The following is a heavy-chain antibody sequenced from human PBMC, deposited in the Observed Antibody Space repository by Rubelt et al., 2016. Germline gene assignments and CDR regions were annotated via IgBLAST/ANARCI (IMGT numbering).Heavy chain of an antibody. CDR3: ARVIAAREDYNWFDP. Sequence: QVQLVQSGAEVKKPGASVKVSCKASGYTFTSYAMNWVRQAPGQGLEWMGWINTNTGNPTYAKGFTGRFVFSLDTSVSTAYLQISSLKAEDTAVYYCARVIAAREDYNWFDPWGQGTLVTVSS. CDR2: INTNTGNP. J-gene: IGHJ5*02. CDR1: GYTFTSYA. V-gene: IGHV7-4-1*02. D-gene: IGHD6-6*01.